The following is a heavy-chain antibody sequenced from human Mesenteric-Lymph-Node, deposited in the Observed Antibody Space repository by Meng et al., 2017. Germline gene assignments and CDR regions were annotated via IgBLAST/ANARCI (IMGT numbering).Heavy chain of an antibody. CDR1: GFVFREYS. D-gene: IGHD1-26*01. V-gene: IGHV3-23*04. J-gene: IGHJ4*02. Sequence: EVRLVESGGGPVRSGGYLRRTCQASGFVFREYSMNWVRQAPGKGLEWGSAISGSGGSTYYADSVKGRFTISRDNSKNTLYLQMNSLRAEDTAVYYCAKDARSYGYYFDYWGQGTLVTVSP. CDR2: ISGSGGST. CDR3: AKDARSYGYYFDY.